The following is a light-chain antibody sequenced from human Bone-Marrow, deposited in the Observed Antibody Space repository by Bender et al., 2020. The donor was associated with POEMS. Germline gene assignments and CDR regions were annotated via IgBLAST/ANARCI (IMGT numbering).Light chain of an antibody. CDR1: KLGDKY. CDR3: QVWDTRNVV. CDR2: QDS. V-gene: IGLV3-1*01. J-gene: IGLJ2*01. Sequence: SYELTQPPSVSVSPGQTASITCPGDKLGDKYSCWYQQKPGQSPVLVIYQDSKRPSGIPERFSGSNSGNTATLTISGTQAMDEADYYCQVWDTRNVVFGGGTKVTVL.